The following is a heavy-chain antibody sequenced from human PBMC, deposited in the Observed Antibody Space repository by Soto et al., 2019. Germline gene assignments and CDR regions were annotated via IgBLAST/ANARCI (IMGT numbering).Heavy chain of an antibody. Sequence: SETLSLTCTVSGGSVSSGNYYWSWIRQPPGKGLEWIGDIYYGGGTNYNPSLKSRVTLSVDTSKNQFSLKLSSVTAADTAVYYCASQYYYDSSGSQTFDYWGQGTQVTVSS. CDR3: ASQYYYDSSGSQTFDY. V-gene: IGHV4-61*01. J-gene: IGHJ4*02. CDR1: GGSVSSGNYY. CDR2: IYYGGGT. D-gene: IGHD3-22*01.